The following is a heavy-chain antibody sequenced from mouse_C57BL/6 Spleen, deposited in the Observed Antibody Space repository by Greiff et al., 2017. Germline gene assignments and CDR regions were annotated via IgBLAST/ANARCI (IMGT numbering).Heavy chain of an antibody. CDR3: ARRDYYGSDYFDY. J-gene: IGHJ2*01. D-gene: IGHD1-1*01. CDR2: INPNNGGT. CDR1: GYTFTDYY. Sequence: VQLQQSGPELVKPGASVKISCKASGYTFTDYYMNWVKQSHGKSLEWIGDINPNNGGTSYNQKFKGKATLTVDKSSSTAYMELRSLTSEDSAVYYCARRDYYGSDYFDYWGQGTILTVSS. V-gene: IGHV1-26*01.